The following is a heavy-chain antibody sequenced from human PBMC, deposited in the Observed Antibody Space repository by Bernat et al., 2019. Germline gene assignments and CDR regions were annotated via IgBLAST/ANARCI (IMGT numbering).Heavy chain of an antibody. V-gene: IGHV1-18*01. CDR2: ISAYNGNT. J-gene: IGHJ6*02. CDR3: ARDLGGSYRETYYYYGMDV. D-gene: IGHD1-26*01. Sequence: QVQLVQSGAEVKKPGASVKVSCKASGYTFTSYGISWVRQAPGQGLEWMGWISAYNGNTNYAQKLQGRVTMTTDTSTSTAYMELRSLRSDDAAVYYCARDLGGSYRETYYYYGMDVWGQGTTVTVSS. CDR1: GYTFTSYG.